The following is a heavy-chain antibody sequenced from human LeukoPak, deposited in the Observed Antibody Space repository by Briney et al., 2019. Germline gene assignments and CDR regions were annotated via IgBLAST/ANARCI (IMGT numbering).Heavy chain of an antibody. CDR1: GGTFSSYA. V-gene: IGHV1-8*02. D-gene: IGHD4-17*01. CDR3: ARGLGLRSRARFY. J-gene: IGHJ4*02. CDR2: MNPNSGNT. Sequence: ASVKVSCKASGGTFSSYAISWVRQATGQGLEWMGWMNPNSGNTGYAQKFQGRVTMTRNTSISTAYMELSSLRSEDTAVYYCARGLGLRSRARFYWGQGTLVTVSS.